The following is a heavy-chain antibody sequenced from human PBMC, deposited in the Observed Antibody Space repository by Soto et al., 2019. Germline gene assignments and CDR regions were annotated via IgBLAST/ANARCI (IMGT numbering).Heavy chain of an antibody. Sequence: ASVKVFCKASGYTFVDYALHWVRQAPGQGLEWVGWMNPNTGNIKYSHKFEDRVSISRDTATSTAYMELRGLRSEDTAVYFCTREAVVAENWFDPWGQGTLVTVSS. CDR2: MNPNTGNI. CDR3: TREAVVAENWFDP. V-gene: IGHV1-3*01. D-gene: IGHD3-22*01. J-gene: IGHJ5*02. CDR1: GYTFVDYA.